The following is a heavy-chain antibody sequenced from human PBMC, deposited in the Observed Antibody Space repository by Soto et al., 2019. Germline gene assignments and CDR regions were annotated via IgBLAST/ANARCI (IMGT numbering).Heavy chain of an antibody. CDR1: GFTFSSYG. CDR2: IWYDGSNK. D-gene: IGHD3-10*01. Sequence: QVQLVESGGGVVQPGRSLRLSCAASGFTFSSYGMHWVRQAPGKGLEWVAVIWYDGSNKYYADSVKGRFTISRDNSKNTXYLXXNSLXAEXXXXYXXARDRGSNWFDPWGQGTLVTVSS. V-gene: IGHV3-33*01. J-gene: IGHJ5*02. CDR3: ARDRGSNWFDP.